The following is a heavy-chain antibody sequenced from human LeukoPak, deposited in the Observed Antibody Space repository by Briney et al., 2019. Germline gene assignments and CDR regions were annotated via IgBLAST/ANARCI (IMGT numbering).Heavy chain of an antibody. V-gene: IGHV1-18*01. D-gene: IGHD2-2*02. CDR3: ARGGCSSTSCYSPYYYYGMDV. CDR1: GYTLTSYG. CDR2: ISAYNGNT. Sequence: ASVKVSCKASGYTLTSYGISWVRQAPGQGLEWMGWISAYNGNTNYAQKLQGRVTMTTDTSTSTAYMELRSLRSDDTAVYYFARGGCSSTSCYSPYYYYGMDVWGQGTTVTVSS. J-gene: IGHJ6*02.